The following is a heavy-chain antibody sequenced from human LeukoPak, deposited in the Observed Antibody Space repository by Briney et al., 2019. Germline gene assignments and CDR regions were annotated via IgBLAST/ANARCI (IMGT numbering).Heavy chain of an antibody. CDR2: IYYSGNT. D-gene: IGHD3-10*01. V-gene: IGHV4-59*01. Sequence: SETLSLTCTVSGGSISTYYWSWIRQPPRKGLECIGYIYYSGNTNCNPSLKSRVTTSIDTSKNQFSLKLSSVTAADTAVYYCARVGSGSFDYWGQGTLVTVSS. J-gene: IGHJ4*02. CDR1: GGSISTYY. CDR3: ARVGSGSFDY.